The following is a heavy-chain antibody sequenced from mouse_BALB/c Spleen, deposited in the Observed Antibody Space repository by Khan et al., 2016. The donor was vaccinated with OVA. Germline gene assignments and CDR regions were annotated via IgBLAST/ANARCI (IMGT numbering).Heavy chain of an antibody. CDR3: AKLRVVYFDY. Sequence: VQLQESGPGLVAPSQSLSITCTVSGFSLTSNGVSWVRQPPGKGLEWLGVIWGDGSINYHSVLKSRLSISKDNSKSQVFLKLNRLQTDDTATYYCAKLRVVYFDYWGQGTTLTVSS. D-gene: IGHD1-3*01. J-gene: IGHJ2*01. CDR1: GFSLTSNG. CDR2: IWGDGSI. V-gene: IGHV2-3*01.